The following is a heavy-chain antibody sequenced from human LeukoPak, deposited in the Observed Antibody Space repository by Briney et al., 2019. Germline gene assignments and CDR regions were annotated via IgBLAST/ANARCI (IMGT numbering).Heavy chain of an antibody. CDR2: IYQSGST. J-gene: IGHJ4*02. Sequence: PSQTLSLTCTVSGGSISSGGYYWNWIRQPPGKGLEWIGYIYQSGSTYYNPSLKSRVTISVDRSKNQFSLNLSSVTAADTAVYYCARGARDIVVVPAASGGNFDFWGQGSLVTVSS. D-gene: IGHD2-2*01. V-gene: IGHV4-30-2*01. CDR1: GGSISSGGYY. CDR3: ARGARDIVVVPAASGGNFDF.